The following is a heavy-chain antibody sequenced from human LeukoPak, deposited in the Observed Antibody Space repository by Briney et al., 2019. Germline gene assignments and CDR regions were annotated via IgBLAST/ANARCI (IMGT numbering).Heavy chain of an antibody. V-gene: IGHV4-59*01. CDR2: IYYSGST. J-gene: IGHJ4*02. CDR1: GGSISSYY. D-gene: IGHD5-18*01. Sequence: PSETLSLTCTVSGGSISSYYWSWIRQPPGKGLEWIGYIYYSGSTNYNPSLKSRVTISVDTSKNQFSLKLSSVTAADTAVYYCARGEGIWLSRDYYFDYWGQGTLVTVSS. CDR3: ARGEGIWLSRDYYFDY.